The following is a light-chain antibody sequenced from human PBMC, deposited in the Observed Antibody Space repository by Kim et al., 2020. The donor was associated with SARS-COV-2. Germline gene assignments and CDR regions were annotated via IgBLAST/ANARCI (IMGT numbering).Light chain of an antibody. CDR3: AAWDDSLNGYV. CDR2: SNN. CDR1: SSNIGSNT. V-gene: IGLV1-44*01. Sequence: QSVLTQPTSVSGIPGQRVTISCSGSSSNIGSNTVNWYQQLPGTAPKLLIYSNNQRPSGVPDRFSGSKSGTSASLAISGLQYEDEADYYCAAWDDSLNGYVFGTGTKVTVL. J-gene: IGLJ1*01.